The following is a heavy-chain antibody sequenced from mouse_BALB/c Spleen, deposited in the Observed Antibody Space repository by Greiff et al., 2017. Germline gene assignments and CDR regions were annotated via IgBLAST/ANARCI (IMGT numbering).Heavy chain of an antibody. CDR3: ARGQLGLRPAWFAY. Sequence: EVKLMESGGGLVQPGGSLKLSCAASGFDFSRYWMSWVRQAPGKGLEWIGEINPDSSTINYTPSLKDKFIISRDNAKNTLYLQMSKVRSEDTALYYCARGQLGLRPAWFAYWGQGTLVTVSA. D-gene: IGHD3-2*01. J-gene: IGHJ3*01. CDR1: GFDFSRYW. V-gene: IGHV4-1*02. CDR2: INPDSSTI.